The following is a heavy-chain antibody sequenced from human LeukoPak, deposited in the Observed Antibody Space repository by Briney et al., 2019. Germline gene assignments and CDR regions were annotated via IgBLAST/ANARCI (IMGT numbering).Heavy chain of an antibody. CDR2: ISGSGGST. D-gene: IGHD4-17*01. CDR3: AKQQTYGDYVFDY. J-gene: IGHJ4*02. CDR1: GFTVSSNY. V-gene: IGHV3-23*01. Sequence: GGSLRLSCAASGFTVSSNYMSWVRQAPGKGLEWVSAISGSGGSTYYADSVKGRFTISRDNSKNTLYLQMNSLRAEDTAVYYCAKQQTYGDYVFDYWGQGTLVTVSS.